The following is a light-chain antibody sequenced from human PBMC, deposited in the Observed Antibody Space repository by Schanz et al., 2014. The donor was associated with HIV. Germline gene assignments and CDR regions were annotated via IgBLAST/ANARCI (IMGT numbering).Light chain of an antibody. CDR3: QRYNSFSHT. V-gene: IGKV1-5*03. CDR2: EAS. Sequence: IQMTQSPSTLSASVGDRVSIICRSSQSISSDLAWYQQKPGKAPKLLISEASILETGVPSTFSGSGSGTEFTLTISSLQPDDFATYYCQRYNSFSHTFGQGTKLDIK. J-gene: IGKJ2*01. CDR1: QSISSD.